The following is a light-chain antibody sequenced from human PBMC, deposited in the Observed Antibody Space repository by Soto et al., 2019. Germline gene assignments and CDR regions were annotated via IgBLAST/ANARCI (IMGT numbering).Light chain of an antibody. V-gene: IGKV1-5*03. CDR2: KAS. J-gene: IGKJ2*01. CDR3: QQYNSYSSYT. Sequence: DIQMTQSPSTLSASVGDRVTITCRASQSISSWLAWYQQKPGKDPKLLIYKASSLESGVPSRFSGSGSGTEFTLTISSLQPDDFATYYCQQYNSYSSYTFGQGTKLEIK. CDR1: QSISSW.